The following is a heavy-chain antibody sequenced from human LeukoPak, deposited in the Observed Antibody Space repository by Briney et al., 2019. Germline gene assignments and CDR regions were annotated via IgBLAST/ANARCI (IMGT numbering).Heavy chain of an antibody. CDR3: ARRYCSSTSCYTRIYFDY. D-gene: IGHD2-2*02. J-gene: IGHJ4*02. Sequence: PSETLSLTCAVYGGSFSGYYWSWIRQPPGKGLEWIGEINHSGSTNYNPSLKIRVTISVDTSKNQFSLKLISVAAADTAVYYCARRYCSSTSCYTRIYFDYWGQGTLVTVSS. CDR2: INHSGST. V-gene: IGHV4-34*01. CDR1: GGSFSGYY.